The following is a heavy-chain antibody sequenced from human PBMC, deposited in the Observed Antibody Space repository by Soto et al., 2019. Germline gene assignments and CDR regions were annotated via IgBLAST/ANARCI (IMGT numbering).Heavy chain of an antibody. D-gene: IGHD7-27*01. Sequence: GGSLRLSCAASGFTFSSYSMNWVRQAPGKGLEWVSSISSSSSYIYYADSVKGRFTISRDNAKNPLYLQMNSLRAEDTAVYYCARVWATSPYDAFDIWGQGKMVTVSS. CDR3: ARVWATSPYDAFDI. CDR1: GFTFSSYS. V-gene: IGHV3-21*01. J-gene: IGHJ3*02. CDR2: ISSSSSYI.